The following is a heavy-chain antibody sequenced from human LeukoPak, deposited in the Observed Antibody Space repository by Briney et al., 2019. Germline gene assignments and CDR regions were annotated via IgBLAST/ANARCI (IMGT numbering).Heavy chain of an antibody. CDR3: ARTENDYYDSSGYRY. Sequence: PSETLFLTCTVSGGSISSSSYYWGWIRQPPGKGLEWIGSIYYSGSTYYNPSLKSRVTISVDTSQNQFSLKLSSVTAADTAVYYCARTENDYYDSSGYRYWGQGTLVTVS. CDR2: IYYSGST. CDR1: GGSISSSSYY. D-gene: IGHD3-22*01. V-gene: IGHV4-39*01. J-gene: IGHJ4*02.